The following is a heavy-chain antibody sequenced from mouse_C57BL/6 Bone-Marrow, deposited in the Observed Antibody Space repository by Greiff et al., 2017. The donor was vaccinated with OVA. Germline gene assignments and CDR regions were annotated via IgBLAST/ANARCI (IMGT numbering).Heavy chain of an antibody. D-gene: IGHD1-1*01. CDR2: INPSNGGT. V-gene: IGHV1-53*01. CDR1: GYTFTSYW. CDR3: ALYYSYRSCPHYSALDY. Sequence: QVQLQQPGTELVKPGASVKLSCKASGYTFTSYWMHWVKQRPGQGLEWIGNINPSNGGTNYNEKFKSKATLTVDKSSSTAYMQLSSLTSEDSAVYYCALYYSYRSCPHYSALDYWGQGTSVTVSS. J-gene: IGHJ4*01.